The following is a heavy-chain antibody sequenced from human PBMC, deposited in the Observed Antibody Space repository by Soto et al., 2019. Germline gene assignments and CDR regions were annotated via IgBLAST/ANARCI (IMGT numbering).Heavy chain of an antibody. CDR3: ARMYSSRRLLSPGYYGMDV. CDR1: GYSFTSYW. Sequence: PGESLKISCKGSGYSFTSYWIGWVRQMPGKGLEWMGIIYPGDSDTRYSPSFQGQVTISADKSISTAYLQWSSLKASDTAMYYCARMYSSRRLLSPGYYGMDVWSQGTTVTVS. D-gene: IGHD6-13*01. J-gene: IGHJ6*02. V-gene: IGHV5-51*01. CDR2: IYPGDSDT.